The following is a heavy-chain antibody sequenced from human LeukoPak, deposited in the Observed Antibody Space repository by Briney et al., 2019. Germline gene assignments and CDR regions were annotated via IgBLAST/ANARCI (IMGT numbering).Heavy chain of an antibody. V-gene: IGHV4-30-2*01. CDR2: IYHSGST. Sequence: SETLSLTCAVSGGPISSGGYSWSWIRQPPGKGLEWIGYIYHSGSTYYNPSLKSRVTISVDRSKNQFSLKLSSVTAADTAVYYCARERDFWSGYGMDVWGQGTTVTVSS. CDR3: ARERDFWSGYGMDV. CDR1: GGPISSGGYS. D-gene: IGHD3-3*01. J-gene: IGHJ6*02.